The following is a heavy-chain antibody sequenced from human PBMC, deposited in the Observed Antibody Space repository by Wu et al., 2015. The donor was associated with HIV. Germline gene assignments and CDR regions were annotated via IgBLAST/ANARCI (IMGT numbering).Heavy chain of an antibody. CDR2: INPSGGST. D-gene: IGHD2-2*01. CDR1: GYTFTSYY. Sequence: QVQLVQSGAEVKKPGASVKVSCKASGYTFTSYYMHWVRQAPGQGLEWMGIINPSGGSTSYAQKFQGRVTMTRDTSTSTVYMELSSLRSEDTAVYYCASAPDIVVVPAANFVLYDWGQGTLVTVSS. J-gene: IGHJ4*02. V-gene: IGHV1-46*03. CDR3: ASAPDIVVVPAANFVLYD.